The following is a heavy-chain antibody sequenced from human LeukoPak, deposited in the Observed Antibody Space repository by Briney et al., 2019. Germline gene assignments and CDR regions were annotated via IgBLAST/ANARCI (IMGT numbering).Heavy chain of an antibody. Sequence: SETLSLTCTVSGGSIRSSYYYWGWIRQPPGKGLEWIGGIYDSGSTYYNPSLKSRVTISVDTSKNQFSLKLNSVTAADTAVYYCARGLSAAPPGRYWGQGTLVTVSS. CDR1: GGSIRSSYYY. V-gene: IGHV4-39*01. CDR3: ARGLSAAPPGRY. D-gene: IGHD6-13*01. J-gene: IGHJ4*02. CDR2: IYDSGST.